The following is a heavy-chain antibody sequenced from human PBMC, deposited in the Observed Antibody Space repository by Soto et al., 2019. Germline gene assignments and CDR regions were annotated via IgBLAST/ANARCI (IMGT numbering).Heavy chain of an antibody. J-gene: IGHJ6*02. CDR3: ARGMGYGSGNSYYYYGMDV. D-gene: IGHD3-10*01. CDR2: ISSSSSYI. Sequence: PGGSLRLSCAASGFTFSSYSMNWVRQAPGKGLEWVSSISSSSSYIYYADSVKGRFTISRDNAKNSLYLQMNSLRAEDTAVYYCARGMGYGSGNSYYYYGMDVWGQGTTVTVSS. V-gene: IGHV3-21*01. CDR1: GFTFSSYS.